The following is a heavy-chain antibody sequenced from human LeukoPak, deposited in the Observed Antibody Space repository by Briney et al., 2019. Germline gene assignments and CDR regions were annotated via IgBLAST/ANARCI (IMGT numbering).Heavy chain of an antibody. CDR2: INPSGGST. J-gene: IGHJ6*03. CDR1: GYTFTSYY. Sequence: ASVKVSCKASGYTFTSYYMHWVRQAPGQGLEWMGIINPSGGSTSYAQKFQGRVAMTRDMSTSTAYMELSSLRSEDTAVYYCARGYPSYYYYYYMDVWGKGTTVTI. V-gene: IGHV1-46*01. CDR3: ARGYPSYYYYYYMDV. D-gene: IGHD3-22*01.